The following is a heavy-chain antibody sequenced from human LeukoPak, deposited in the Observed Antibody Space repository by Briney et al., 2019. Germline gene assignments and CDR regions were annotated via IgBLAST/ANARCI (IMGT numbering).Heavy chain of an antibody. J-gene: IGHJ4*02. CDR2: IKQDGSEK. Sequence: GGSLRLSCAASGFTFSSYWMSWVRQAPGKGLEWVANIKQDGSEKYYVDSVKGRFTISRDNAKNSLYLQMNSLRAEDTAVYYCARVFYGNYDNLTGYYYFDYWGQGTLVTVSS. D-gene: IGHD3-9*01. CDR3: ARVFYGNYDNLTGYYYFDY. CDR1: GFTFSSYW. V-gene: IGHV3-7*03.